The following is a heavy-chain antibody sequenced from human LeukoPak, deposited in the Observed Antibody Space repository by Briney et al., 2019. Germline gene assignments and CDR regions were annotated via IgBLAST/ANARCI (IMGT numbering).Heavy chain of an antibody. Sequence: PGGSLRLSCAASGFSFSVYWMHWVRQAPGKGPVWVSRIKTDGSITDYADSVKGRFTISRDNAKNTLYLQMNSLGSEDTAVYYCAKVAGGYGDYVFDYWGQGTLVTVSS. V-gene: IGHV3-74*01. J-gene: IGHJ4*02. D-gene: IGHD4-17*01. CDR1: GFSFSVYW. CDR2: IKTDGSIT. CDR3: AKVAGGYGDYVFDY.